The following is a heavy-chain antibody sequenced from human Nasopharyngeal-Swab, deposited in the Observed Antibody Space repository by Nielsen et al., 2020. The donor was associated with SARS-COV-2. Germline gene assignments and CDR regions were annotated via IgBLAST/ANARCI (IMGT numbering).Heavy chain of an antibody. CDR2: INPNCGGT. Sequence: ASVKVSCKASGYTFTGYYMHWVRQAPGQGLEWMGWINPNCGGTNYAQKFQGRVTMTRDTSISTAYMELSRLRSDDTAVYYCARGSAVAGLGMRDAFDIWGQGTMVTVSS. V-gene: IGHV1-2*02. J-gene: IGHJ3*02. CDR1: GYTFTGYY. CDR3: ARGSAVAGLGMRDAFDI. D-gene: IGHD6-19*01.